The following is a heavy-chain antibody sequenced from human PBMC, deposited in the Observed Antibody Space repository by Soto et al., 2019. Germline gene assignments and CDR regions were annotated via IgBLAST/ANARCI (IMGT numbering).Heavy chain of an antibody. CDR3: AKGGGSSWFDY. CDR1: GFTFSSDA. V-gene: IGHV3-23*01. D-gene: IGHD6-13*01. Sequence: EVQLLESGGGLVQPGGSLRLSCGASGFTFSSDAMTWVRQAPGKGLKWVSSISYSGGSTYYADSVKGRFTISRDNSKNTVYLQVNSLRADDTAVYYCAKGGGSSWFDYWGQGTLVTVSS. J-gene: IGHJ4*02. CDR2: ISYSGGST.